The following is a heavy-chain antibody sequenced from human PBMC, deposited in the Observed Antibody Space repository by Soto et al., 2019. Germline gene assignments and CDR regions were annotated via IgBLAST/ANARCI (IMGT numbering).Heavy chain of an antibody. D-gene: IGHD4-17*01. CDR1: GFSLSTSGVG. CDR2: IYWDDAK. CDR3: AHSLNRDYAAGWYFDL. J-gene: IGHJ2*01. V-gene: IGHV2-5*02. Sequence: QITLKASGPTLGKPTQTLTLTCTFSGFSLSTSGVGVGWIRQPPGKALERLALIYWDDAKRYSPSLKSRLTITKDNSTHKVVLTLTNMNLVDTATYYCAHSLNRDYAAGWYFDLWGHGTLVTVSS.